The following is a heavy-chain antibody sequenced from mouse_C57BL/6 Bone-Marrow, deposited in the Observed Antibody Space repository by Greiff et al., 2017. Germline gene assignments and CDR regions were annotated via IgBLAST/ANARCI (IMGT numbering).Heavy chain of an antibody. CDR1: GYAFTNYL. CDR3: VIYDGYSFAY. Sequence: QVQLKESGAELVRPGTSVKVSCKASGYAFTNYLIEWVKQRPGQGLEWIGVINPGSGGTNSNEKFKGKATLTADKSSSTAYMQLSSLTSEDSAVYFCVIYDGYSFAYWGQGTLVTVSA. V-gene: IGHV1-54*01. CDR2: INPGSGGT. D-gene: IGHD2-3*01. J-gene: IGHJ3*01.